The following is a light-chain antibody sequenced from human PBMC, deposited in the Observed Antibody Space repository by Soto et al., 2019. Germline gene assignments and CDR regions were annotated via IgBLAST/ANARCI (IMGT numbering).Light chain of an antibody. Sequence: EIVLTQSPATLSLSPGERATLSCRASQSIDIFLAWYQHKPGQAPRLLIYDATNRATGIPARFRGSGSGTDFTLTISSLEPEAFAVYYCQQRSRWPPLTFGGGTKVEI. CDR2: DAT. CDR1: QSIDIF. V-gene: IGKV3-11*01. CDR3: QQRSRWPPLT. J-gene: IGKJ4*01.